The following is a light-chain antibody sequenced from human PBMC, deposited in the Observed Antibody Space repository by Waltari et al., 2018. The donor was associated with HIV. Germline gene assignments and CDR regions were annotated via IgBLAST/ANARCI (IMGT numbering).Light chain of an antibody. CDR3: HQYKSYLPT. CDR2: ETS. J-gene: IGKJ1*01. Sequence: DIHMTQAPSTLSASIGDRAVITCRASESVDTWLAWYQHKPGKAPTLLIYETSILQDGVSSRFSGSGSATEFTLTITGLQPDDFATYYCHQYKSYLPTFGQGTKVEV. CDR1: ESVDTW. V-gene: IGKV1-5*03.